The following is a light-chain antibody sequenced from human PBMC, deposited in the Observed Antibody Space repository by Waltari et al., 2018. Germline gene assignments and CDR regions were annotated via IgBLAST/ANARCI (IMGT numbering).Light chain of an antibody. Sequence: DIQMTQSPSSLSASVGDGVTIPCRPSQSISIYLNWYQQKPGKAPKLLIYAASTLHSGVPSRSSGSGSGTEFTLTISSLQPEDFATYYCQKSSSTPPWTFGQGTKVEIK. CDR2: AAS. J-gene: IGKJ1*01. V-gene: IGKV1-39*01. CDR1: QSISIY. CDR3: QKSSSTPPWT.